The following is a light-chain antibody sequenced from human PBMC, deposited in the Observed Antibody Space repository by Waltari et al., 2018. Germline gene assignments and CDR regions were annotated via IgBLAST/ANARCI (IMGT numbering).Light chain of an antibody. CDR2: CAS. CDR3: QQYNNWPL. V-gene: IGKV3-15*01. Sequence: EIVMTPSPATLSVSPGERATLSCRASQSVNSNLAWYQQKPGQAPRLLIYCASTRSTGIPARFSGSGSGTEFTLTISSLQSEDFAVYYCQQYNNWPLFGQGTKLEIK. J-gene: IGKJ2*01. CDR1: QSVNSN.